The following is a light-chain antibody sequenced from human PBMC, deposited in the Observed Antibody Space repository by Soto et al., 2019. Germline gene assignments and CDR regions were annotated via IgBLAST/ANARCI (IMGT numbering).Light chain of an antibody. J-gene: IGKJ1*01. V-gene: IGKV3-15*01. CDR1: QYINTR. Sequence: EIVLTQSPATLSSFPVDRATLSCMASQYINTRLAWYQHRPGQAPRLLIYGASTRATGIPARFSGSGSGTDFTLTISSLQAEDFATYFCQQTYSAPQTFGQGTKVDIK. CDR3: QQTYSAPQT. CDR2: GAS.